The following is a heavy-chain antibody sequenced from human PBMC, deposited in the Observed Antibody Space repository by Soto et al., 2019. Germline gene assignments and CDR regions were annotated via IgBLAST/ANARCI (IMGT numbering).Heavy chain of an antibody. CDR2: IYNSGST. CDR3: AGGYEYYDSSGYIWFDP. V-gene: IGHV4-30-2*01. Sequence: SETLSLTCAVSGGSISSGGYSWSWIRQPPGKGLEWIGYIYNSGSTYYSPSLQSRVTISVDRSKNQLSLKLSSVTAADTAVYYCAGGYEYYDSSGYIWFDPWGQGTLVTVSS. CDR1: GGSISSGGYS. D-gene: IGHD3-22*01. J-gene: IGHJ5*02.